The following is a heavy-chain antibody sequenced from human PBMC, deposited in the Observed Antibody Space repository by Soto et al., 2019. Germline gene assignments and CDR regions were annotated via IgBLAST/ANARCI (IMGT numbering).Heavy chain of an antibody. J-gene: IGHJ4*02. D-gene: IGHD6-13*01. Sequence: EVQLLESGGGLVQPGGSQRLSCTASGFTFGSYAMSWVRQAPGKGLEWVSGISGGGGSTYYVDSVKGRFTISRDNSKNTVYLQMNSLRAEDTAVYYCASRMISSITAAGNWGQGTLVTVSS. CDR1: GFTFGSYA. CDR3: ASRMISSITAAGN. CDR2: ISGGGGST. V-gene: IGHV3-23*01.